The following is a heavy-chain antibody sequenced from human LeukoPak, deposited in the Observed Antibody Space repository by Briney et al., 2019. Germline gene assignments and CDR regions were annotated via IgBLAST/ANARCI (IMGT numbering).Heavy chain of an antibody. CDR1: GFTFTNAW. D-gene: IGHD3-3*01. CDR3: TTDNWRGLDAFDV. V-gene: IGHV3-15*01. J-gene: IGHJ3*01. Sequence: GGSLRLSCAASGFTFTNAWMSWVRQAPGKGLEWVGRFKTKTDGGTTDYAAPVKGRLTISRDASKYTLYLQMDSLKTEDTAMYYCTTDNWRGLDAFDVWGLGTMVTVSS. CDR2: FKTKTDGGTT.